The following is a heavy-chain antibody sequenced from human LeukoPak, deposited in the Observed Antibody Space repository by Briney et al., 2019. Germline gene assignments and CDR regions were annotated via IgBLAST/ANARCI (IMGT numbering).Heavy chain of an antibody. D-gene: IGHD3-10*01. CDR2: IYYSGST. CDR1: GGSISGSSYY. J-gene: IGHJ4*02. V-gene: IGHV4-39*07. Sequence: PSETLSLTCTVSGGSISGSSYYWGWIRQPPGKGLEWIGSIYYSGSTYYNPTLKSRVTISVDTSKNQFSLKLSSVTAADTAVYYCARGVIGGTFDYWGQGTLVTVSS. CDR3: ARGVIGGTFDY.